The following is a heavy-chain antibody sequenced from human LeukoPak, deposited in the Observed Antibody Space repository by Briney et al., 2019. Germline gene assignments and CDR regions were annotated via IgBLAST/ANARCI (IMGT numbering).Heavy chain of an antibody. J-gene: IGHJ5*01. V-gene: IGHV3-23*01. D-gene: IGHD6-19*01. CDR3: AKEPASSGWFDS. CDR1: GFSFNSYA. CDR2: INNDGDST. Sequence: TGGSLRLSCAASGFSFNSYAMSWVRQGPGKGLEWVSAINNDGDSTYSADSVKGRFTVSRDNSKNTLYLQMNSLRAEDAAVYYCAKEPASSGWFDSWGQGTLITVSS.